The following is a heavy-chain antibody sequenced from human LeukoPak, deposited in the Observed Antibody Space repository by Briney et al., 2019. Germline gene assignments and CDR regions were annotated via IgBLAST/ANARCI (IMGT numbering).Heavy chain of an antibody. CDR3: ATYTNWVAGGV. V-gene: IGHV3-33*01. CDR2: IWYDGSNK. CDR1: GFTFSSYG. J-gene: IGHJ6*02. D-gene: IGHD1-1*01. Sequence: GGSLRLSCAASGFTFSSYGMHWVRQAPGKGLEWVAVIWYDGSNKYYADSVKGRFTISRDNSKNTLYLQMNSLRAEDTAVYYCATYTNWVAGGVWGQGTSVSVSS.